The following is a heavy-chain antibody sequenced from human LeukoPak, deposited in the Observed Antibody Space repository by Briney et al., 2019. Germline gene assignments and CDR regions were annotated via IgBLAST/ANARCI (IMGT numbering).Heavy chain of an antibody. V-gene: IGHV1-2*02. D-gene: IGHD6-19*01. Sequence: ASVKVSCKASGYTFTCYYMHWVRQAPGQGLEWMGWINPNSGGTNYAQKFQGRVTMTRDTSISTAYMELSRLRSDDTAVYYCATDALYSSGWYLGTVSDWGQGTLVTVSS. CDR2: INPNSGGT. CDR1: GYTFTCYY. J-gene: IGHJ4*02. CDR3: ATDALYSSGWYLGTVSD.